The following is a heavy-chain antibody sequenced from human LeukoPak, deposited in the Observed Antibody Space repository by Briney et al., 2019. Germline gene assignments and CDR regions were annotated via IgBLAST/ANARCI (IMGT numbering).Heavy chain of an antibody. Sequence: SETLSLTCTVSGGSISSSSYYWGWIRQPPGKGLEWIGSIYYSGSTNYNPSLKSRVTMSVDTSKNQFSLKLSSVTAEDTALYYCAKATTAIVVDNFFDYWGQGTLVSVSS. V-gene: IGHV4-39*07. D-gene: IGHD3-22*01. CDR1: GGSISSSSYY. CDR2: IYYSGST. CDR3: AKATTAIVVDNFFDY. J-gene: IGHJ4*02.